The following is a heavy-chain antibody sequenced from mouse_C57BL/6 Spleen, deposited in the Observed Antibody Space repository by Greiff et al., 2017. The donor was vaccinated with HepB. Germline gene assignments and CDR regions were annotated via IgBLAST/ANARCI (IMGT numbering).Heavy chain of an antibody. Sequence: QVQLKQPGTELVKPGASVKLSCKASGYTFTSYWMHWVRQRPGQGLEWIGNINPSNGGTNYNEKFKSKATLTVDKSSSTAYMQLSSLTSEDSAVYYCALYYGSDYAMDYWGQGTSVTVSS. J-gene: IGHJ4*01. CDR2: INPSNGGT. V-gene: IGHV1-53*01. D-gene: IGHD1-1*01. CDR3: ALYYGSDYAMDY. CDR1: GYTFTSYW.